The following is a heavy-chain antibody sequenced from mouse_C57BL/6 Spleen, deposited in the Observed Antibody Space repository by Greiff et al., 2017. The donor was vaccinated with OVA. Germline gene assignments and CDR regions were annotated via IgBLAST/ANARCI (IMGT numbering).Heavy chain of an antibody. D-gene: IGHD2-2*01. V-gene: IGHV1-53*01. CDR1: GYTFTSYW. CDR3: AREGFLGYAFLDY. J-gene: IGHJ2*01. CDR2: INPSNGGT. Sequence: QVQLQQPGTELVKPGASVKLSCKASGYTFTSYWMHWVKQRPGQGLEWIGNINPSNGGTNYNEKFKSKATLTVDKSSSTAYMQLSSLTSEDSAVYCCAREGFLGYAFLDYWGQGTTLTVSS.